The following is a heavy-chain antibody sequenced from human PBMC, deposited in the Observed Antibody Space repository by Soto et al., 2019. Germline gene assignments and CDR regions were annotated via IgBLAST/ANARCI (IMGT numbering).Heavy chain of an antibody. CDR2: IYHSGST. J-gene: IGHJ4*02. CDR1: GGSISSYY. Sequence: PSETLSLTCTVSGGSISSYYWSWIRQPPGKGLEWIAYIYHSGSTNYNPSLKSRVTISVDKSKNQFSLNLSSVTAADTAVYYCARDQNGSGNYYTRYFDYWGQGTLVTVSS. D-gene: IGHD3-10*01. CDR3: ARDQNGSGNYYTRYFDY. V-gene: IGHV4-59*12.